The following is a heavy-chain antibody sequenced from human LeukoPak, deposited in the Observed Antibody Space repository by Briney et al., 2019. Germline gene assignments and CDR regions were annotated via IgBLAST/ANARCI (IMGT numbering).Heavy chain of an antibody. V-gene: IGHV1-69*05. Sequence: SVTLSFKASGGTFSSYAISWVRQAPGPGLEWMGGIIPIFGTANYAQKFQGRGTITTDESKTPAYMELRILSSLDPAMDYCSRGEYSSRWCFDYRGQGTLV. J-gene: IGHJ4*02. CDR1: GGTFSSYA. D-gene: IGHD6-19*01. CDR2: IIPIFGTA. CDR3: SRGEYSSRWCFDY.